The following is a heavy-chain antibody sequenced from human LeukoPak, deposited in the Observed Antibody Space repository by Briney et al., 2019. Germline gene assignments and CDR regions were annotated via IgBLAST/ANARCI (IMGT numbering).Heavy chain of an antibody. CDR1: GYTFTSYG. CDR2: ISAYNGNT. D-gene: IGHD3-22*01. Sequence: ASVKVSCTASGYTFTSYGISWVRQAPGQGLEWMGWISAYNGNTNYAQKLQGRVTMTTDTSTSTAYMEVRSLRSDDTAVYYCARVYDSSGYYWSTIRTYYYYGMDVWGQGTTVTVSS. J-gene: IGHJ6*02. CDR3: ARVYDSSGYYWSTIRTYYYYGMDV. V-gene: IGHV1-18*01.